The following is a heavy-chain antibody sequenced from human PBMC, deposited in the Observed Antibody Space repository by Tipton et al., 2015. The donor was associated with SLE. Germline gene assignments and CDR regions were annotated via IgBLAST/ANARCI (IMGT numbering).Heavy chain of an antibody. D-gene: IGHD6-13*01. CDR2: IFAGFTT. CDR1: GFTLNNYA. V-gene: IGHV3-23*03. Sequence: FLRLSCAASGFTLNNYAMSWVRQAPGKGLEWVSVIFAGFTTYYVDSVKGRFSISRDNSKNTLSLQMNSLRDEDTAVYYCTGGTAARFDYWGQGTLVTVSS. CDR3: TGGTAARFDY. J-gene: IGHJ4*02.